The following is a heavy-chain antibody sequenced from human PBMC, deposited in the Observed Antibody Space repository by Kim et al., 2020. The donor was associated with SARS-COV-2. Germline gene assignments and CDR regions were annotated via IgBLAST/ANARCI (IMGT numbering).Heavy chain of an antibody. CDR2: ISYDGTSR. J-gene: IGHJ4*02. CDR3: AKGSQSWPIDY. D-gene: IGHD6-13*01. V-gene: IGHV3-30*18. Sequence: GGSLRLSCAASGFIFSGYGMHWVRQSPGKGLEWVAVISYDGTSRYYADSVRGRFTISRDNSKNTLFLQMNSLRAEDTAIYYCAKGSQSWPIDYWVQGTLVTVSS. CDR1: GFIFSGYG.